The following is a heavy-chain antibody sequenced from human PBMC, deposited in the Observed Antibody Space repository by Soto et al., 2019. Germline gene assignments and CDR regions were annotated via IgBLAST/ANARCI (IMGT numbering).Heavy chain of an antibody. CDR2: IYHSGST. D-gene: IGHD2-15*01. Sequence: QVQLQESGPGLVKPSGTLSLTCAVSGDSISSSCWWSWVRQPPGKGLEWIGEIYHSGSTNYNPSLKARVTISVDKSKNQFSLKLNSVTPADTAVYYCARVGYCSGGNCNSGFDYWGQGTLVTVSS. J-gene: IGHJ4*02. CDR3: ARVGYCSGGNCNSGFDY. V-gene: IGHV4-4*02. CDR1: GDSISSSCW.